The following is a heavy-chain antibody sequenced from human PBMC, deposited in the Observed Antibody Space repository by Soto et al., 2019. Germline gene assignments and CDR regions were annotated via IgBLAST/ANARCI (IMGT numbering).Heavy chain of an antibody. J-gene: IGHJ3*02. D-gene: IGHD3-9*01. CDR1: GFTFSSYA. Sequence: GWSLRLSCAASGFTFSSYAMSGVRQAPGKGLEWVSAISGSGGSTYYADSVKGRFTISRDNSKNTLYLQMNSLRAEDTAVYYCARPYDILTGYYMGLVAFDIWGQGTMVTVSS. CDR2: ISGSGGST. V-gene: IGHV3-23*01. CDR3: ARPYDILTGYYMGLVAFDI.